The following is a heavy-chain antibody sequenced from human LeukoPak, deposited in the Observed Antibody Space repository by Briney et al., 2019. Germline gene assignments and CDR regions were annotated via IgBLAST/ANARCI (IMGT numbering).Heavy chain of an antibody. Sequence: GESLKISCRGSGYIFTNYWIGWVRQMPGKGLEWMGIVYPGDSDTRYSPSFQGQVTMSADKSISTAYLQWSSLKASDTAMYYCARAVAGTNVPDYWGQGTLVTVSS. V-gene: IGHV5-51*01. CDR3: ARAVAGTNVPDY. J-gene: IGHJ4*02. D-gene: IGHD6-19*01. CDR1: GYIFTNYW. CDR2: VYPGDSDT.